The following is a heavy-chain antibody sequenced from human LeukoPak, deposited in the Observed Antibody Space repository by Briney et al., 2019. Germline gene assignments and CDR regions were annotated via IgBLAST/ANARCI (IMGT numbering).Heavy chain of an antibody. J-gene: IGHJ6*03. CDR2: IYTSGST. V-gene: IGHV4-61*02. CDR1: GGSINSANYY. Sequence: SQTLSLTCTVSGGSINSANYYWSWIRQPAGKGPEWIGRIYTSGSTNYNPSLKSRVTMSVDTSKNQFSLKLSSVTAADTAVYYCARDMYYMDVWGKGTTVTVSS. CDR3: ARDMYYMDV.